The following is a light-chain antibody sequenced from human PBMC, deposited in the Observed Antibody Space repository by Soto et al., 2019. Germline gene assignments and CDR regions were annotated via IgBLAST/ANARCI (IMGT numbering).Light chain of an antibody. V-gene: IGKV3-20*01. CDR2: GTF. J-gene: IGKJ1*01. CDR3: QQYNNWPRT. Sequence: EIALTKSPGTLSLSPGERATLSCRASQSVGSRFLAWYQQKPGQAPRLLISGTFSRATGIPDRFSGSGSGTEFTLTISSLQSEDFAVYYCQQYNNWPRTFGQGTKVDI. CDR1: QSVGSRF.